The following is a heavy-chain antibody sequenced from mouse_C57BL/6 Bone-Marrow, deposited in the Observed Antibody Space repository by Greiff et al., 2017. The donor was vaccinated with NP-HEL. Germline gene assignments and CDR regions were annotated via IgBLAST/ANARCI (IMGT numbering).Heavy chain of an antibody. V-gene: IGHV1-81*01. CDR1: GYTFTSYG. D-gene: IGHD2-4*01. Sequence: VQLQQSGAELARPGASVKLSCKASGYTFTSYGISWVKQRTGQGLEWIGDIYPRSGNTYYNEKFKGKATLTADKSSSTAYMELRSLTSEDSAVYFCASGDDYVLYAMDYWGQGTSVTVSS. CDR2: IYPRSGNT. J-gene: IGHJ4*01. CDR3: ASGDDYVLYAMDY.